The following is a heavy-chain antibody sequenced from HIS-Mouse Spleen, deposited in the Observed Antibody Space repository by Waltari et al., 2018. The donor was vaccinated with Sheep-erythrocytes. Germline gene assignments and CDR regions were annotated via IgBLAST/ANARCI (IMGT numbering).Heavy chain of an antibody. D-gene: IGHD5-18*01. J-gene: IGHJ4*02. V-gene: IGHV4-39*01. CDR3: ARHKDTAMVHFDY. CDR2: IYYSGST. Sequence: QLQLQESGPGLVKPSETLSLTCTVSGGSISSSSYYWGWIRQPPGKGLEWIGSIYYSGSTDSNPSLKSRVTISVDTSKNQFSLKLSSVTAADTAVYYCARHKDTAMVHFDYWGQGTLVTVSS. CDR1: GGSISSSSYY.